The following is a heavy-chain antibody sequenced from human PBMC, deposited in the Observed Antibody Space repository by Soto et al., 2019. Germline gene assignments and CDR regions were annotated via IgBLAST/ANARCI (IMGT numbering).Heavy chain of an antibody. J-gene: IGHJ3*02. V-gene: IGHV4-34*01. D-gene: IGHD1-1*01. CDR1: GGFVTSGSYY. CDR3: ARVERGTATTVVDAFDI. CDR2: MSHRGGT. Sequence: QVQLQQWGAGRLKPSETLSLTCAVYGGFVTSGSYYWSWIRQPPGKGLEWIGEMSHRGGTHFNPSLKSRVTISVETSTNQFTLKMSSVTAADTALYYCARVERGTATTVVDAFDIWGPGTMVTVSS.